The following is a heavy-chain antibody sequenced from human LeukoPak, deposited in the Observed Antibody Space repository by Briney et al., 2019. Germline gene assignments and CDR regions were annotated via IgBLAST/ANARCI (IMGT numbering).Heavy chain of an antibody. Sequence: ASVKVSCKASGYTFTSYYMHWVRQAPGQGLEWMGIINPSGGSTSYAQKFQGRVTVTRDTSTSTVYMELSSLRSEDTAVYYCARDPLHYYDSSGQPLYYYMDVWGKGTTVTVSS. D-gene: IGHD3-22*01. V-gene: IGHV1-46*01. J-gene: IGHJ6*03. CDR3: ARDPLHYYDSSGQPLYYYMDV. CDR2: INPSGGST. CDR1: GYTFTSYY.